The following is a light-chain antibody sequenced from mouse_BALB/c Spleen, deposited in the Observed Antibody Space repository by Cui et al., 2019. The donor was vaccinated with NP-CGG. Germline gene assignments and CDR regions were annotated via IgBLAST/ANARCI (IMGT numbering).Light chain of an antibody. V-gene: IGLV1*01. CDR1: TGAVTTSNY. Sequence: QAVVTQEYALTTSPGETVTLTCRSSTGAVTTSNYANWVQEKPDHLFPGLIGGTNNRAPGVPARFSGSLIGDKAALTITGAQTEDEAIYFCALWYSNHWVFGGGTKLTVL. CDR2: GTN. CDR3: ALWYSNHWV. J-gene: IGLJ1*01.